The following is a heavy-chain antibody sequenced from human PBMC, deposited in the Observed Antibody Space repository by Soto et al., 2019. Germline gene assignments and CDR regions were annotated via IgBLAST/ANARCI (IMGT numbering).Heavy chain of an antibody. V-gene: IGHV2-5*01. D-gene: IGHD3-3*01. CDR1: GFSLNTRGVG. Sequence: QITLEESGPTMVKPTQTLTLTCTFSGFSLNTRGVGVGWIRQPPGKALEWLTLIYWNDDQRYSPSLKNRLTITKDIPKNQVVLTMTNVDPGDTATYYCAHGGHLYNDFSLNHWGQGILVTVSS. CDR3: AHGGHLYNDFSLNH. CDR2: IYWNDDQ. J-gene: IGHJ5*02.